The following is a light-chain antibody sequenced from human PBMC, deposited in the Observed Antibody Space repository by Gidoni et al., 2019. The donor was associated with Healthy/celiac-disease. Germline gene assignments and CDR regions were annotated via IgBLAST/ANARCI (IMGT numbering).Light chain of an antibody. Sequence: EIVLTQSPGTLSLSPGERATLSCRASHSVSSSYLDWYQQRPGQAPRLHVYGTTSRATGVPDRFSGSGSGTDFTITISRLEPEDFAVYYCQQYGSSPWTFGQGTKVEIK. CDR1: HSVSSSY. CDR2: GTT. J-gene: IGKJ1*01. CDR3: QQYGSSPWT. V-gene: IGKV3-20*01.